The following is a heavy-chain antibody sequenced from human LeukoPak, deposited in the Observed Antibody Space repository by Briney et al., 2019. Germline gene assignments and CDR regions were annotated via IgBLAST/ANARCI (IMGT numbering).Heavy chain of an antibody. CDR3: AKIGSKDIVVVPAAPYYYYYMDV. CDR1: GFNFSSYG. J-gene: IGHJ6*03. Sequence: GGSLRLSCAASGFNFSSYGMHWVRRAPGKGLEWVAFIRYEGSNKYYADSVKGRFTISRDNSKNTLYLQMNSLRAEDTAVYYCAKIGSKDIVVVPAAPYYYYYMDVWGKGTTVTISS. V-gene: IGHV3-30*02. CDR2: IRYEGSNK. D-gene: IGHD2-2*01.